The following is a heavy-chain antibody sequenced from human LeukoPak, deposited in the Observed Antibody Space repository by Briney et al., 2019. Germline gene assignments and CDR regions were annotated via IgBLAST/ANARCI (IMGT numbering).Heavy chain of an antibody. D-gene: IGHD6-19*01. CDR1: GDSISSGDYY. J-gene: IGHJ6*03. Sequence: SQTLSLTCTVSGDSISSGDYYWSWIRQPPGKGLEWIGEINHSGGTNYNPSLKSRVTISVDTSKNQFSLKLNSVTAADTAVYYCARYGRTSSVAAHYYYYYYMDVWGKGTTVTISS. CDR2: INHSGGT. V-gene: IGHV4-30-4*08. CDR3: ARYGRTSSVAAHYYYYYYMDV.